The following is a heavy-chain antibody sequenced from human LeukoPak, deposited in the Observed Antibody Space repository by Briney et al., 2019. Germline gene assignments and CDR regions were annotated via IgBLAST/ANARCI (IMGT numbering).Heavy chain of an antibody. CDR1: GGTFSSYA. V-gene: IGHV1-69*13. Sequence: ASVEVSCKASGGTFSSYAISWVRQAPGQGLEWMGGIIPIFGTANYAQKFQGRVTITADESTSTAYMELSSLRSEDTAVYYCATRLYSSSSAWGQGTLVTVSS. J-gene: IGHJ4*02. CDR3: ATRLYSSSSA. CDR2: IIPIFGTA. D-gene: IGHD6-6*01.